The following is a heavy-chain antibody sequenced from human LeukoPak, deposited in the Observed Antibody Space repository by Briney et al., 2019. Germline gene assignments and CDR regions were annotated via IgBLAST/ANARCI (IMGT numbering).Heavy chain of an antibody. CDR1: GFTFSSYA. J-gene: IGHJ6*03. V-gene: IGHV3-23*01. CDR3: AKGTSWVSDYYYMDV. D-gene: IGHD2-8*01. CDR2: ISGSGGST. Sequence: GGSLRLSCAASGFTFSSYAMSWVRQAPGKGLEWVSAISGSGGSTYYADSVKGRFTISRDNSKNTLYLQMNSPRAEDTAVYYCAKGTSWVSDYYYMDVWGKGTTVTVSS.